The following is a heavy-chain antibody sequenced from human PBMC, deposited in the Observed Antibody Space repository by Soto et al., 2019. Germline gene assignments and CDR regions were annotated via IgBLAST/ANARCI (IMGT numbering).Heavy chain of an antibody. J-gene: IGHJ4*02. D-gene: IGHD5-12*01. CDR2: ISSSGSFI. V-gene: IGHV3-48*03. CDR1: GFPFISYE. Sequence: YLRLSCAAFGFPFISYEINWFRQPPGKGLDWVSYISSSGSFIYYADSVKGRFTISRDNAKNSLYLQMESLRAEDTAVYYCARRGRGFSGYDSAFDFWGQGTLVTVSS. CDR3: ARRGRGFSGYDSAFDF.